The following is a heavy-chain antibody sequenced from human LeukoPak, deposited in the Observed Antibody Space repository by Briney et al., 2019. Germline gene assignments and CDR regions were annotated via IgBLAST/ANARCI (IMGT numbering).Heavy chain of an antibody. J-gene: IGHJ5*02. D-gene: IGHD5-12*01. Sequence: GGSLRLSCVASGFTFSNYGMRWVRQAPGKGLEWVAVIWYDGSNKYYIESVEGRFTISRDNPMNTVYLQMDSLRAEDTAVYYCARDFGDTAYDRGWVDPWGQGTLVTVSS. CDR3: ARDFGDTAYDRGWVDP. CDR2: IWYDGSNK. V-gene: IGHV3-33*01. CDR1: GFTFSNYG.